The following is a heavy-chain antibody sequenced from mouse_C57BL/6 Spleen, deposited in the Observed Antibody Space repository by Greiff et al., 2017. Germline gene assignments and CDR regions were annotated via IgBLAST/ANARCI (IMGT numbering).Heavy chain of an antibody. CDR3: TRDYGLYYFEY. Sequence: EVKLMESGGGLVQPGGSMKLSCVASGFTFSNYWMNWVRQSPEKGLEWVAQISLKSDNYATHYAESVKGRFTISRDDSKSSVYLQMNNLSAEDTGIYYCTRDYGLYYFEYWGQGTTLTVSS. V-gene: IGHV6-3*01. D-gene: IGHD2-2*01. J-gene: IGHJ2*01. CDR2: ISLKSDNYAT. CDR1: GFTFSNYW.